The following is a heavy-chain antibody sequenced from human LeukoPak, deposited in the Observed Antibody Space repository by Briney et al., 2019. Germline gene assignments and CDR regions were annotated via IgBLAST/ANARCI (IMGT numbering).Heavy chain of an antibody. CDR2: IYYSGST. CDR3: ARGPMVRGVIITGDFDY. J-gene: IGHJ4*02. CDR1: GGSVSSYY. D-gene: IGHD3-10*01. V-gene: IGHV4-59*02. Sequence: PSETLSLTCTVSGGSVSSYYWSWIRQPPGKGLEWIGYIYYSGSTNYNPSLKRRVTISVDTSKNQFSLKLSSVTAADTAVYYCARGPMVRGVIITGDFDYWGQGTLVTVSS.